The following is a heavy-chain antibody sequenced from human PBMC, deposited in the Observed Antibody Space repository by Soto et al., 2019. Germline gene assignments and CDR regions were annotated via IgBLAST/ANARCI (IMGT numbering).Heavy chain of an antibody. V-gene: IGHV1-69*13. D-gene: IGHD3-3*01. CDR1: GGTFSSYA. Sequence: GASVKVSCKASGGTFSSYAISWVRQAPGQGLEWMGGIIPIFGTANYAQKFQGRVTITADESTSTAYMELSSLRSEDTAVYYCARAGTIFGVEIPVGLDVWGQGTTVTVS. CDR3: ARAGTIFGVEIPVGLDV. CDR2: IIPIFGTA. J-gene: IGHJ6*02.